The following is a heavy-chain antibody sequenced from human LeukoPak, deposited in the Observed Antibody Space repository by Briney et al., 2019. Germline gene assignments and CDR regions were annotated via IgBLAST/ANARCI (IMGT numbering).Heavy chain of an antibody. CDR1: GYTFTGYY. Sequence: ASVKVSCKASGYTFTGYYMHWVRQAPGQGLEWMGRINPNSGGTNYAQKFQGRVTMTRDTSISTAHMELSRLRSDDTVVYYCAYRDSYGSQHWDYYYMDVWGKGTTVTVSS. J-gene: IGHJ6*03. CDR2: INPNSGGT. V-gene: IGHV1-2*05. D-gene: IGHD5-18*01. CDR3: AYRDSYGSQHWDYYYMDV.